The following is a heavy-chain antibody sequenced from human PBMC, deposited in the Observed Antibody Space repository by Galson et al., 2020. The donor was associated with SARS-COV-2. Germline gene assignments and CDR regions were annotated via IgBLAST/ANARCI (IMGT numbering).Heavy chain of an antibody. CDR2: INHSGST. CDR3: ARFPTVTTSGFDY. D-gene: IGHD4-17*01. Sequence: SQASETLSLTCAVYGGSFSGYYWSWIRQPPGKGLEWIGEINHSGSTNYNPSLKSRVTISVDTSKNQFSLKLSPVTAADTAVYYCARFPTVTTSGFDYWGQGTLVTVSS. CDR1: GGSFSGYY. J-gene: IGHJ4*02. V-gene: IGHV4-34*01.